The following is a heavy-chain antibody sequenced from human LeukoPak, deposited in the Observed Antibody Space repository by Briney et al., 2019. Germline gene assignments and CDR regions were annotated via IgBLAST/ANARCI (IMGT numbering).Heavy chain of an antibody. CDR3: ARDSGGWQFDY. CDR1: GGPISSYY. J-gene: IGHJ4*02. Sequence: PSETLSLTCTVSGGPISSYYWSWIRQPAGKGLEWIGRIYSSGSTNYNPSLESRVAMSVATSKNQFSLKLSSVTAADTAVYYCARDSGGWQFDYWGQGTLVTVSS. V-gene: IGHV4-4*07. D-gene: IGHD6-19*01. CDR2: IYSSGST.